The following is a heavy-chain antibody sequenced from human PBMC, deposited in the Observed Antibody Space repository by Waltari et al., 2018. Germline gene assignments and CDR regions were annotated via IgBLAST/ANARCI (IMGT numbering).Heavy chain of an antibody. J-gene: IGHJ5*02. V-gene: IGHV3-21*01. CDR1: GFTFSSYS. CDR2: ISSSSRYR. Sequence: EVQLVESGGGLVKPGGSLRLSCAASGFTFSSYSMNWVRQAPGKGLEWVSAISSSSRYRYDADSVKGRFTISRDNAKNSLYLQMNSLRAEDTAVYYCARDQGYCGGDCYSGWFDPWGQGTLVTVSS. D-gene: IGHD2-21*02. CDR3: ARDQGYCGGDCYSGWFDP.